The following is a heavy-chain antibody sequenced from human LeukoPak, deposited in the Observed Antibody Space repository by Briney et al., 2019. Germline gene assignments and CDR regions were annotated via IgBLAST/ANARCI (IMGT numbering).Heavy chain of an antibody. CDR2: ISYDGSNK. CDR1: GFTFSSYG. J-gene: IGHJ4*02. Sequence: GGSRRLSCAASGFTFSSYGMHWVRQAPGKGLEWVAVISYDGSNKYYADSVKGRFTISRDNSKNTLYLQMNSLRAEDTAVYYCAKEGYCSGGSCYSLDYWGQGTLVTVSS. CDR3: AKEGYCSGGSCYSLDY. D-gene: IGHD2-15*01. V-gene: IGHV3-30*18.